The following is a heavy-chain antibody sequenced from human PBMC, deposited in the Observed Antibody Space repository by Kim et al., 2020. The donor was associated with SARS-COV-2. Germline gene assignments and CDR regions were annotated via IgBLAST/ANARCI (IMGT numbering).Heavy chain of an antibody. J-gene: IGHJ3*02. CDR1: GGTFSSYA. V-gene: IGHV1-69*04. Sequence: SVKVSCKASGGTFSSYAISWVRQAPGQGLEWMGRIIPILGIANYAQKFQGRVTITADKSTSTAYMELSSLRSEDTAVYYCARGRRFGELSAAFDIWGQGTMVTVSS. CDR2: IIPILGIA. CDR3: ARGRRFGELSAAFDI. D-gene: IGHD3-10*01.